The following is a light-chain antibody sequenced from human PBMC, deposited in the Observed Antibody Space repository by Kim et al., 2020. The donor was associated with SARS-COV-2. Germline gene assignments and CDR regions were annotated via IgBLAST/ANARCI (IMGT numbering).Light chain of an antibody. Sequence: EIVLTQSPGTLSLSPGEGATLSCRASQSVGTTYLAWYQQKPGQPLRLLIYGASSRAIGIPDRFSGSGSGTDFTLTISRLEPEDFGVYYCQKYGSSPPITFGQGTRLEIK. CDR3: QKYGSSPPIT. J-gene: IGKJ5*01. V-gene: IGKV3-20*01. CDR2: GAS. CDR1: QSVGTTY.